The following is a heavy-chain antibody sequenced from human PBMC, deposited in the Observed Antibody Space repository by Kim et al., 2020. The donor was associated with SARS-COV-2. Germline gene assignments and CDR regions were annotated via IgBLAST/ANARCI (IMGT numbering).Heavy chain of an antibody. J-gene: IGHJ6*02. CDR1: GGSFSGYY. V-gene: IGHV4-34*01. D-gene: IGHD4-17*01. Sequence: SETLSLTCAVYGGSFSGYYWSWIRQPPGKGLEWIGEINHSGSTNYNPSLKSRVTISVDTSKNQFSLKLSSVTAADTAVYYCARGSTVTTFYLFPYYYGMDVWGQGTTVTVSS. CDR2: INHSGST. CDR3: ARGSTVTTFYLFPYYYGMDV.